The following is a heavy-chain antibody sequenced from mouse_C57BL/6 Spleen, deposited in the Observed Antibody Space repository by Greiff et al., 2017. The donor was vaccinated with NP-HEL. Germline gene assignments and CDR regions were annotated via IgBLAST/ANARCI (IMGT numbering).Heavy chain of an antibody. Sequence: QVQLQQSGAELVKPGASVKISCKASGYAFSSYWMNWVKQRPGTGLEWIGPIYPGDGDTNYNGKFKGKATLTADKSSSTAYMQLSSLTSEDSEVYFCARVKDYGSRFSYWGQGTTLTVSS. J-gene: IGHJ2*01. CDR3: ARVKDYGSRFSY. CDR1: GYAFSSYW. D-gene: IGHD1-1*01. CDR2: IYPGDGDT. V-gene: IGHV1-80*01.